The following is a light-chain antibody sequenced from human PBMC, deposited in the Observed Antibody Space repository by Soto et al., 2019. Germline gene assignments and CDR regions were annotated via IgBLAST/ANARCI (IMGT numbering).Light chain of an antibody. CDR3: QQRDGRPPYT. CDR2: DAA. CDR1: ENIGGY. Sequence: EIVLTQSPATLALSPGDSATLSCRASENIGGYLDWYQHKPGQAPRLLIHDAANRATGIPARFSGSGSGTHFTLTISSLAPDDFAVDYCQQRDGRPPYTFGQGTKLAIK. J-gene: IGKJ2*01. V-gene: IGKV3-11*01.